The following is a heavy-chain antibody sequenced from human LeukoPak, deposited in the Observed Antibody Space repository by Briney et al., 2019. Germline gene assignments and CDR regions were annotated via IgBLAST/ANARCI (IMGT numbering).Heavy chain of an antibody. CDR2: IYPRDSDI. D-gene: IGHD6-6*01. CDR1: GYSFTSYW. J-gene: IGHJ3*02. Sequence: HGESLKISCKSSGYSFTSYWIGWVRQMPEKGLEWMGIIYPRDSDIRYSPSFQGQVTISGDKSISTAYLQWSSLKASDTAMYYCARRQLDGEAFDIWSQGTMVTVSS. CDR3: ARRQLDGEAFDI. V-gene: IGHV5-51*01.